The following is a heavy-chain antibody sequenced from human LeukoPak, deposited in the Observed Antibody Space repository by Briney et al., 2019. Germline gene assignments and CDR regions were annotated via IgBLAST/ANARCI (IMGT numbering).Heavy chain of an antibody. D-gene: IGHD4-17*01. V-gene: IGHV1-24*01. CDR2: FDPEDGET. J-gene: IGHJ5*02. Sequence: ASVKVSCKVSGYTLTELSMHWVRQAPGKGLEWMGGFDPEDGETIYAQKFQGRVTMTEDTSTDTAYMELSSLRSEDTAVYYCATDRVTTFTREAYNWFDPWGQGTLVTVSS. CDR3: ATDRVTTFTREAYNWFDP. CDR1: GYTLTELS.